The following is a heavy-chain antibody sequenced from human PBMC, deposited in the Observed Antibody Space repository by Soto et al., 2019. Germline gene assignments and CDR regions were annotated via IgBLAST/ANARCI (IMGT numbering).Heavy chain of an antibody. CDR2: INAGNGNT. Sequence: ASVKVSCKASGYTFTSYAMHWVRQAPGQRLEWMGWINAGNGNTKYSQKFQGRVTITRDTSASTAYMELSSLRAEDTAVYYCAKTGLYQDGSDYWGQGTLVTVSS. V-gene: IGHV1-3*01. CDR1: GYTFTSYA. CDR3: AKTGLYQDGSDY. D-gene: IGHD2-8*01. J-gene: IGHJ4*02.